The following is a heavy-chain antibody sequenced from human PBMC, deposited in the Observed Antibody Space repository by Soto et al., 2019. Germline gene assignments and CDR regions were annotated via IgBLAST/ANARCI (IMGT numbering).Heavy chain of an antibody. CDR1: GYTFTGYY. D-gene: IGHD6-13*01. CDR3: ARGGIAAAGPHYYYYGMDV. V-gene: IGHV1-2*02. CDR2: INPNSGGT. Sequence: ASVKVSCKASGYTFTGYYMHWVRQAPGQGLEWMGWINPNSGGTNYAQKFQGRVTMTRDTSISTAYMELSRLRSDDTAVYYCARGGIAAAGPHYYYYGMDVWGQGTTVTVSS. J-gene: IGHJ6*02.